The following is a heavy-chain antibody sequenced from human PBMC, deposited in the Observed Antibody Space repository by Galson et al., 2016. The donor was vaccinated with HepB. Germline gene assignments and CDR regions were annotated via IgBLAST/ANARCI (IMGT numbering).Heavy chain of an antibody. D-gene: IGHD6-13*01. J-gene: IGHJ4*02. CDR1: GYVFTGYF. CDR3: ARGLKDRDPIAIHAY. CDR2: INPNSGGT. V-gene: IGHV1-2*02. Sequence: SVKVSCKASGYVFTGYFVHWVRQAPGQGLEWMGWINPNSGGTDYAQRFQGRVTMTRDTSTSSVYMELSGLRADDTAVFYCARGLKDRDPIAIHAYWGQGTLVTVSS.